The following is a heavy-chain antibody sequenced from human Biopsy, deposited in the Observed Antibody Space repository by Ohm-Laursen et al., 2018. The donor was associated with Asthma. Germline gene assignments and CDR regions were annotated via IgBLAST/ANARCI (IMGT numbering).Heavy chain of an antibody. Sequence: ATVKISCKVSGDTLTERSIHWVRQAPGKGLEWMGGFDIEDGEASYAQKFKGRVTLTEDPSTDTVYMEVSSLRSDDTAVYYCATDLWNPRKDYDYWGQGTLVTVSS. V-gene: IGHV1-24*01. CDR3: ATDLWNPRKDYDY. D-gene: IGHD1-1*01. J-gene: IGHJ4*02. CDR1: GDTLTERS. CDR2: FDIEDGEA.